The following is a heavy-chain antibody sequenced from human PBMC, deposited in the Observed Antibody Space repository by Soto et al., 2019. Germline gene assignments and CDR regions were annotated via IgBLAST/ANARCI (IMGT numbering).Heavy chain of an antibody. CDR1: GFSLTTSGVA. D-gene: IGHD2-21*01. CDR2: ISGSDDK. CDR3: AHRQPALLAFDY. V-gene: IGHV2-5*01. J-gene: IGHJ4*02. Sequence: QITLKESGPTLVKPTQTLTLTCTFSGFSLTTSGVAVGWIRQPPGKALEWLALISGSDDKRYRPSLNSGLTITKDTSKNQVVLTMTNMDPVDTATYYCAHRQPALLAFDYWGQGTLVTVSS.